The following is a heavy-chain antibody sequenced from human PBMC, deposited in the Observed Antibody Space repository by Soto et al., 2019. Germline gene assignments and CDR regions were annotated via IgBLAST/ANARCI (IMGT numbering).Heavy chain of an antibody. J-gene: IGHJ6*02. CDR2: IDPSDSYT. CDR3: ARHASITMIVVVPDDYYYYGMDV. CDR1: GYSFTSYW. D-gene: IGHD3-22*01. Sequence: PGESLKISCKGSGYSFTSYWISWVRQMPGKGLEWMGRIDPSDSYTNYSPSFQGHVTISADKSISTAYLQWSSLKASDTAMYYCARHASITMIVVVPDDYYYYGMDVWGQGTTVTVSS. V-gene: IGHV5-10-1*01.